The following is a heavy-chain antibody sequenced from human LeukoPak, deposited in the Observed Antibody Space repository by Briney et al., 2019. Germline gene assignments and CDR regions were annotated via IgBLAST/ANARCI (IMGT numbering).Heavy chain of an antibody. CDR3: ASHYYDSSGYYYGFDY. CDR2: IIPIFGTA. J-gene: IGHJ4*02. V-gene: IGHV1-69*06. CDR1: GGTFSSYA. D-gene: IGHD3-22*01. Sequence: SVKVSCKASGGTFSSYAISWGRQAPGQGLECMGRIIPIFGTANYAQKFQGRVTLTADKSTSTAYMELSSLRSEDTAVYYCASHYYDSSGYYYGFDYWGQGTLVTVSS.